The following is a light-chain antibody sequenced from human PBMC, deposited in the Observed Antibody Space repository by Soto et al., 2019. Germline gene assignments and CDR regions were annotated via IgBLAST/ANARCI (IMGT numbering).Light chain of an antibody. Sequence: EFVLTQSPGTLSLSPGERAALSCRASQTVRSHLAWYQQKPGQAPRLLIYDASTRATDIPTMFSGSGSGTEFTLTISSLQSEDFAVYYWHQYDKWPPSTFGQGTRLEIK. V-gene: IGKV3-15*01. CDR2: DAS. J-gene: IGKJ5*01. CDR1: QTVRSH. CDR3: HQYDKWPPST.